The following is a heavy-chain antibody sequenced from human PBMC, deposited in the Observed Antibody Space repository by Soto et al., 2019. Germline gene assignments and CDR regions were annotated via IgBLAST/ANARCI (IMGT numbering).Heavy chain of an antibody. D-gene: IGHD6-13*01. Sequence: SETLSLTCTVSGGSISSHYWSWIRQPPGKGLEWMGYIHYSGSTNYNPSLKSRVTLSVDTSKNQFSLKLSSVTAADTAVYYCARGQHKARFDYWGQGTLVTVSS. CDR3: ARGQHKARFDY. CDR1: GGSISSHY. J-gene: IGHJ4*02. CDR2: IHYSGST. V-gene: IGHV4-59*11.